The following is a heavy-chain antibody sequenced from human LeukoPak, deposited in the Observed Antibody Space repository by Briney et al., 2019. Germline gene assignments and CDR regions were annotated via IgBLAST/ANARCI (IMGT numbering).Heavy chain of an antibody. CDR3: ARDGTYCSGGNCYSMFDY. J-gene: IGHJ4*02. D-gene: IGHD2-15*01. CDR2: ISHSGST. Sequence: SETLSLTCAVYDGSFSGYYWSWIRQPPGKGLEWIGEISHSGSTNYNPSLKSRVTILVDTSKNQFSLNLSSVSAADTAVYYCARDGTYCSGGNCYSMFDYWGQGTLVTVSS. V-gene: IGHV4-34*01. CDR1: DGSFSGYY.